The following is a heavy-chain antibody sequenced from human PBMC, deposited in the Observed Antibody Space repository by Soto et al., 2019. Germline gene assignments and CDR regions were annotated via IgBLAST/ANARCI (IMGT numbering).Heavy chain of an antibody. D-gene: IGHD4-17*01. V-gene: IGHV3-30-3*01. CDR2: ISYDGSNK. Sequence: PGGSLRLSCAASGFTFSSYAMHWVRQAPGKGLEWVAVISYDGSNKYYADSVKGRFTISRDNSKNTLYLQMNSLRAEDTAVYYCARCPDYGDYNWFELWGQGTRGTGAS. CDR3: ARCPDYGDYNWFEL. J-gene: IGHJ5*02. CDR1: GFTFSSYA.